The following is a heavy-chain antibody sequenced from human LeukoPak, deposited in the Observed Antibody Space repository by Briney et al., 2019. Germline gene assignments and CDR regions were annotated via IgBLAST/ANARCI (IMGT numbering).Heavy chain of an antibody. CDR3: ARVSPNTVTTLQYFDY. J-gene: IGHJ4*02. CDR2: INSDGSST. V-gene: IGHV3-74*01. CDR1: GFTFSSYW. D-gene: IGHD4-17*01. Sequence: GGPLRLSCAASGFTFSSYWMHWVRQAPGKGLVWVSRINSDGSSTSYADSVKGRFTISRDNAKNTLYLQMNSLRAEDTAVYYCARVSPNTVTTLQYFDYWGQGTLVTVSS.